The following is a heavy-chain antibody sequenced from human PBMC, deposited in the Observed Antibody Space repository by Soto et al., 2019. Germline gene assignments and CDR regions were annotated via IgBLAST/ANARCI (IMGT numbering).Heavy chain of an antibody. Sequence: QVQLVESGGGVVQPGRSLRLSCAASGFTFSRHTMHWVRQAPGKGLEWVAAISDDGSNTYYADSVKGRFTISRDNSKNPMYLQMNSLSSVDTAVHHCAREVYYDFRCGVNPHPYYFDDWGQGTLVTVSS. D-gene: IGHD3-3*01. CDR1: GFTFSRHT. V-gene: IGHV3-30-3*01. CDR3: AREVYYDFRCGVNPHPYYFDD. J-gene: IGHJ4*02. CDR2: ISDDGSNT.